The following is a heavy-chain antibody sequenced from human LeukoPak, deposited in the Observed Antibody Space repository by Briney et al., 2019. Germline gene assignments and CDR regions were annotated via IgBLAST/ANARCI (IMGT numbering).Heavy chain of an antibody. CDR2: IIPIFGTA. CDR3: ARDKFAYYDILTGYWTEGGRNWFDP. CDR1: RGTFSSYA. D-gene: IGHD3-9*01. V-gene: IGHV1-69*06. J-gene: IGHJ5*02. Sequence: SVKLSCKASRGTFSSYAISWVRQAPGQGLEWMGGIIPIFGTANYAQKFQGRVTITEDKSTSTAYMELSSLRSEDTAVYYCARDKFAYYDILTGYWTEGGRNWFDPWGQGTLVTVSS.